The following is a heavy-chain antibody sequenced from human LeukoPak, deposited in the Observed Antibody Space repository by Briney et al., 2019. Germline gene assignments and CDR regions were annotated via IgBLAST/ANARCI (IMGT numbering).Heavy chain of an antibody. CDR2: ISSFSGTI. D-gene: IGHD3-16*01. CDR1: GITFSSYS. J-gene: IGHJ4*02. CDR3: ARDQGGVGY. Sequence: GGSLRLSCVASGITFSSYSMNWVRQAPGKGLEWVSYISSFSGTINYADSVKGRFTISRDNAKNSLYLQMDGLRAEDTAVYYCARDQGGVGYWGQGTLVTVSS. V-gene: IGHV3-48*01.